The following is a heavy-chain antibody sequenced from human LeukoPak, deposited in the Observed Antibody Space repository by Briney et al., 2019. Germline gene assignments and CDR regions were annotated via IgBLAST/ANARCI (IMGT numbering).Heavy chain of an antibody. CDR1: GDSVSSISVT. Sequence: SQTLSLTCALSGDSVSSISVTWNWIRQSPSRSLEWLGRTYYRSTWYNDYAVSVRGRITVNPDTSKNQFSLHLNSVTPEDTAVYYCARRLTQYDCFDPWGQGILVTVSS. D-gene: IGHD2-2*01. J-gene: IGHJ5*02. V-gene: IGHV6-1*01. CDR3: ARRLTQYDCFDP. CDR2: TYYRSTWYN.